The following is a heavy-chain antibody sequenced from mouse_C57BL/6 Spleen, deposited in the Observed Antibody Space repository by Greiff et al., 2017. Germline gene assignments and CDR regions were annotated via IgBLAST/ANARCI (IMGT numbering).Heavy chain of an antibody. CDR1: GYTFTSYW. Sequence: QVQLQQPGAELVKPGASVKMSCKASGYTFTSYWITWVKQRPGQGLEWIGDIYPGSGSTNYTEKFQRKATLTVDTSSSTAYMQLSSLTAEDAAVYYCARGAIYYDYDEDFDYWGQGTTLTVSS. D-gene: IGHD2-4*01. V-gene: IGHV1-55*01. J-gene: IGHJ2*01. CDR2: IYPGSGST. CDR3: ARGAIYYDYDEDFDY.